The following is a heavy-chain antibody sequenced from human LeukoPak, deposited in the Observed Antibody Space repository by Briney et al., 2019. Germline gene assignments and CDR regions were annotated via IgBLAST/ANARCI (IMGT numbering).Heavy chain of an antibody. CDR2: ISSSSTYI. D-gene: IGHD1-14*01. Sequence: GGSLRLSCAASGFSFSTYYVNWVRQAPGKGLEWVSCISSSSTYIYYADSVRGRFAISRDNAKNSLYLQMNSLRAEDTAVYYCARQNHGSFDYWGQGSLVTVSS. CDR3: ARQNHGSFDY. CDR1: GFSFSTYY. J-gene: IGHJ4*02. V-gene: IGHV3-21*01.